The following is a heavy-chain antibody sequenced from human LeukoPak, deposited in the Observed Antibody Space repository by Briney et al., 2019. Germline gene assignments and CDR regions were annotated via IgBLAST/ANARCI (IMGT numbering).Heavy chain of an antibody. CDR3: ASSIVYCSSTSCYFN. D-gene: IGHD2-2*01. Sequence: ASVKVSCKASGYTFTGYFMHWVRPAPGQGLEWVGWINPNSGGTNYAQKFQGRVTMTREMSISTAYMELSRLRSDDTAVYYCASSIVYCSSTSCYFNWGQGTLVTVSS. CDR2: INPNSGGT. V-gene: IGHV1-2*02. J-gene: IGHJ4*02. CDR1: GYTFTGYF.